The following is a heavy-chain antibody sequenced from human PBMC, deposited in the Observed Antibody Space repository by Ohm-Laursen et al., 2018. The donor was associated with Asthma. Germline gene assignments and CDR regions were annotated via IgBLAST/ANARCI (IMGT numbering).Heavy chain of an antibody. CDR2: IYYSGST. J-gene: IGHJ5*02. CDR1: GGSISSGDYY. V-gene: IGHV4-61*08. CDR3: ARGSTPYWFDP. D-gene: IGHD2-15*01. Sequence: GTLSLTCTVSGGSISSGDYYWSWIRQPPGRGLEWIGYIYYSGSTNYNPSLKSRVTISVDTSKNQFSLKLSSVTAADTAVYYCARGSTPYWFDPWGQGTLVTVSS.